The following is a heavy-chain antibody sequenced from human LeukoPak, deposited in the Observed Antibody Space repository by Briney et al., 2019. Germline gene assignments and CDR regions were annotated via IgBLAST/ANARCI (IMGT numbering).Heavy chain of an antibody. J-gene: IGHJ6*03. Sequence: GGSLRLSCAASGFTFSSYGMSWVRQAPGKGLEWVSAIRGSGGSTYYADSVKGRFTISRDNSKNTLYLQMNSLRAEDTAVYYCAKGQEFGELFFHMDVWGKGTTVTISS. D-gene: IGHD3-10*01. CDR2: IRGSGGST. CDR1: GFTFSSYG. V-gene: IGHV3-23*01. CDR3: AKGQEFGELFFHMDV.